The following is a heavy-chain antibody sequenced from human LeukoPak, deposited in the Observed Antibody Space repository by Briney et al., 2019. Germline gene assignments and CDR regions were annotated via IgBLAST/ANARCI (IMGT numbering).Heavy chain of an antibody. D-gene: IGHD6-6*01. CDR3: ARSSYSSSSSV. Sequence: GGSLRLSCAVSGFTFSGFWMSWSRQAPGKGLEWVASINSDGSEGYYADVVKGRFTISRDNAKNSLYLQINTLRAEDTAVYYCARSSYSSSSSVWGQGTMVTVSS. CDR2: INSDGSEG. CDR1: GFTFSGFW. V-gene: IGHV3-7*03. J-gene: IGHJ3*01.